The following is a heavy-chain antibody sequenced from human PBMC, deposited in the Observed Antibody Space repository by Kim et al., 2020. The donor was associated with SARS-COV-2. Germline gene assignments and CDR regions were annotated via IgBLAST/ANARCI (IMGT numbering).Heavy chain of an antibody. V-gene: IGHV3-72*01. Sequence: GGSLRLSCVVSGLTLSDHYIDWVRLTPGVGLEWLGRTRNDFTTEHAVSVQGRFTVSRDNLRNTAFLQMNSLRSDDTGVYYCGRHISYRGMDIWGQGTTVTVSS. D-gene: IGHD3-16*02. CDR2: TRNDFTT. CDR3: GRHISYRGMDI. CDR1: GLTLSDHY. J-gene: IGHJ6*02.